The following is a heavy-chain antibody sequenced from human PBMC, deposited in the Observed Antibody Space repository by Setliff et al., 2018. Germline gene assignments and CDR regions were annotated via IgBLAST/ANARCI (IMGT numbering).Heavy chain of an antibody. J-gene: IGHJ6*03. Sequence: PSETLSLTCTVSGGSVGSDFSYWTWIRQPAGKGLEWIGQIYNSWSTNYSPSLXXXXTXXXXXXXXXXXXXLTSVXAADTAVYYCARVTGFFYVDAWGKGTTVTVS. D-gene: IGHD3-10*01. CDR2: IYNSWST. CDR1: GGSVGSDFSY. CDR3: ARVTGFFYVDA. V-gene: IGHV4-61*10.